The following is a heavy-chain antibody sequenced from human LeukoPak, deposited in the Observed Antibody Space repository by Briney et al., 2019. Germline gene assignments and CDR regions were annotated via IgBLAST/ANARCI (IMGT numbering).Heavy chain of an antibody. CDR3: CGSSGYYERY. CDR2: ISAYNGNT. Sequence: ASVKVSCKASGYTFTSYGISWVRQAPGQGLEWMGWISAYNGNTNYAQKLQGRVTMTTDTSTSTVYMELRSLRSDDTAVYYCCGSSGYYERYWGQGTLVTVSS. J-gene: IGHJ4*02. CDR1: GYTFTSYG. D-gene: IGHD3-22*01. V-gene: IGHV1-18*01.